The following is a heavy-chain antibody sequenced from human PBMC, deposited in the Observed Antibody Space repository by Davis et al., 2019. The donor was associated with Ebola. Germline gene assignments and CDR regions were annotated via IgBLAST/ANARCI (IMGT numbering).Heavy chain of an antibody. CDR1: GFTFSSYG. CDR2: ISYDGSNK. V-gene: IGHV3-30*18. J-gene: IGHJ4*02. CDR3: AKSEFYGYYGDYDY. Sequence: GGSLRLSCAASGFTFSSYGMHWVRQAPGKGLEWVAVISYDGSNKYYADSVKGRFTISRDNAKNSLYLQMNSLRAEDTAVYYCAKSEFYGYYGDYDYWGQGTLVTVSS. D-gene: IGHD4-17*01.